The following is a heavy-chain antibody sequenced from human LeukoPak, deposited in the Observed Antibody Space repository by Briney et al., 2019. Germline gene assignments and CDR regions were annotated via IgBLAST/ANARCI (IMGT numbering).Heavy chain of an antibody. Sequence: GGSLRLSSAASGFTFSSYEMNWVRQAPGKGLEWVSYISSSGSTIYYADSVKGRFTISRDNAKNSLYLQMNSLRAEDTAVYYCASKYYDFWSGYPRYCDCRRQGTLVTVSS. J-gene: IGHJ4*02. CDR1: GFTFSSYE. CDR3: ASKYYDFWSGYPRYCDC. CDR2: ISSSGSTI. V-gene: IGHV3-48*03. D-gene: IGHD3-3*01.